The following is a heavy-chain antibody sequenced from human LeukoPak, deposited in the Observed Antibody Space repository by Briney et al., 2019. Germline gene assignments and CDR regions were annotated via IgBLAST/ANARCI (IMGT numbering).Heavy chain of an antibody. D-gene: IGHD3-9*01. V-gene: IGHV1-2*02. CDR2: INPNSGGT. CDR3: ARIGLTSDPFDY. Sequence: ASVKVSCKASGYTFTGYYMHWVRQAPGQGLEWMGWINPNSGGTNYAQKFQGRVTMTRDTSISTAYMELSRLRSDDPAVYYCARIGLTSDPFDYWGQGTLVTVSS. J-gene: IGHJ4*02. CDR1: GYTFTGYY.